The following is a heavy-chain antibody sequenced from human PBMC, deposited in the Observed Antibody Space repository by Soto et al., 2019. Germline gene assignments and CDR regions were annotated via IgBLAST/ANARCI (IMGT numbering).Heavy chain of an antibody. Sequence: GWSLRLSCSVFGFTFSSYAMPWVRQAPGKGLQYVSSISSNGGSTYYADSVKGRFTISRDNSKNTLYLQMSSLRVEDTAVYYCVKDRYVDYWGQGTLVTVSS. V-gene: IGHV3-64D*06. CDR2: ISSNGGST. CDR1: GFTFSSYA. CDR3: VKDRYVDY. J-gene: IGHJ4*02.